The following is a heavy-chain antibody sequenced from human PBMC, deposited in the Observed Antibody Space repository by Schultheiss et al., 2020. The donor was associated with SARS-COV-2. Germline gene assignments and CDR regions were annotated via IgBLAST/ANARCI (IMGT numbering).Heavy chain of an antibody. CDR2: IYHSGST. Sequence: SQTLSLTCAVSDGSFSGYYWSWIRQPPGKGLEWIGSIYHSGSTYYNPSLKSRVTISVDTSKNQFSLKLSSVTAADTAVYYCARGSFRPGSGWYHRNNGMDVWGQGTTVTISS. CDR1: DGSFSGYY. J-gene: IGHJ6*02. D-gene: IGHD6-19*01. CDR3: ARGSFRPGSGWYHRNNGMDV. V-gene: IGHV4-34*01.